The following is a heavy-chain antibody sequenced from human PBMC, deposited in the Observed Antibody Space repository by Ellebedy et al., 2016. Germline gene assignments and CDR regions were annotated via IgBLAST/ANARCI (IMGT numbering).Heavy chain of an antibody. J-gene: IGHJ4*02. V-gene: IGHV4-59*08. D-gene: IGHD3-22*01. CDR3: ARARGSGYNQYFDY. Sequence: SETLSLXCTVSGGSMSSYYWSWIRQSPGKGLEWIGYIYNSGSASYNPSLKSRVTISVDTSKNQFSLELSSVTAADTAVYYCARARGSGYNQYFDYWGQGALVTVSS. CDR2: IYNSGSA. CDR1: GGSMSSYY.